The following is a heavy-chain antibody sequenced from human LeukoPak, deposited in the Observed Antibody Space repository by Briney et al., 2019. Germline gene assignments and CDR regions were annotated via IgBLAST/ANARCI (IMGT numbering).Heavy chain of an antibody. V-gene: IGHV1-46*01. D-gene: IGHD2-8*01. CDR1: GYTFTSYY. CDR3: ARDGGWGAFDI. CDR2: INPSGGST. J-gene: IGHJ3*02. Sequence: GASVKVSCKASGYTFTSYYMHWVRQAPGQGLEWMGIINPSGGSTSYAQKFQGRVTMTRDMSTSTVYMELSSLRSEDTAVYYCARDGGWGAFDIWGQGTMVTVSS.